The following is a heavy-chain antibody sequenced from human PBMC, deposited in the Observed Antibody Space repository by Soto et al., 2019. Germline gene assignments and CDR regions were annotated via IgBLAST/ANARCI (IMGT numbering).Heavy chain of an antibody. D-gene: IGHD3-10*01. J-gene: IGHJ4*02. Sequence: GGSLRLSCAASGFTFSSYNMNWVRQAPGKGLEWVSYISSSSSTIKYADSVKGRFNISRDNAKNSLYLQMNSLRDADTAVYYCARVTSNYYNSIDYWGQGTLVTVSS. CDR2: ISSSSSTI. CDR3: ARVTSNYYNSIDY. V-gene: IGHV3-48*02. CDR1: GFTFSSYN.